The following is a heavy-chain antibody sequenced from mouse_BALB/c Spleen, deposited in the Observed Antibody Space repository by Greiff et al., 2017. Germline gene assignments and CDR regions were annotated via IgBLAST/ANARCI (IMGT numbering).Heavy chain of an antibody. CDR1: GYTFTSYY. CDR2: INPSNGGT. J-gene: IGHJ3*01. Sequence: QVQLQQPGAELVKPGASVKLSCKASGYTFTSYYMYWVKQRPGQGLEWIGEINPSNGGTNFNEKFKSKATLTVDKSSSTAYMQLSSLTSEDSAVYYCTRRDGSSYEFAYWGQGTLVTVSA. V-gene: IGHV1S81*02. CDR3: TRRDGSSYEFAY. D-gene: IGHD1-1*01.